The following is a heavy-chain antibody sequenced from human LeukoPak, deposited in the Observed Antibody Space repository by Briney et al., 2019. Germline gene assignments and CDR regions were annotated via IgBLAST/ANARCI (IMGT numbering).Heavy chain of an antibody. Sequence: SETLSLTCTVSGGSISSYYWSWIRQPPGKGLEWIGYIYYSGSTTYNPSINSRVTISVDTSKNQFSLKLTSVTAADTAVYYCARLGYCSSTSCYPDYWGQGTLVTVSS. CDR3: ARLGYCSSTSCYPDY. J-gene: IGHJ4*02. CDR2: IYYSGST. CDR1: GGSISSYY. V-gene: IGHV4-59*01. D-gene: IGHD2-2*01.